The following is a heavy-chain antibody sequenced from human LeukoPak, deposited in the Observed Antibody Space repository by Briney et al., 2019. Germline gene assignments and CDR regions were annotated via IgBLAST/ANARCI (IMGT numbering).Heavy chain of an antibody. V-gene: IGHV4-34*01. CDR1: GGSFSGYY. CDR2: INHSGST. CDR3: ASSDLNSDDAFDI. D-gene: IGHD4-23*01. Sequence: SETLSLTCAVYGGSFSGYYWSWIRQPPGKGLEWIGEINHSGSTNYNPSLKSRVTISVDTSKNQSSLKLSSVTAADTAVYYCASSDLNSDDAFDIWGQGTLVTVSS. J-gene: IGHJ3*02.